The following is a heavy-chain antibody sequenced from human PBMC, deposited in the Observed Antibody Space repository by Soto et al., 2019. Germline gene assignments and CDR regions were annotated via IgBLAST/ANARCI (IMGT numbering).Heavy chain of an antibody. CDR1: GYSFSRSW. Sequence: GESLKISCQGSGYSFSRSWIGWVRQMPGKGLEWMGFIYPGDSDTRYSPSFQGQVTISADKSISTAYLQWNTLKASDTAMYYCARATVTGYYFDYWGQGTLVTVSS. D-gene: IGHD3-9*01. J-gene: IGHJ4*02. CDR2: IYPGDSDT. V-gene: IGHV5-51*01. CDR3: ARATVTGYYFDY.